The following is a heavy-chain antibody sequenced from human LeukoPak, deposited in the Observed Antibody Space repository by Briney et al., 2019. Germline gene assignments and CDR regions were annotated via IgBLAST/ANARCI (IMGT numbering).Heavy chain of an antibody. D-gene: IGHD6-13*01. CDR1: GFTFDDYG. CDR2: INSDGSST. Sequence: PGGSLRLSCAASGFTFDDYGMSWVRQAPGKGLVWVSRINSDGSSTSYADSVKGRFTISRDNAKNTLYLQMNSLRAEDTAVYYCARRSPAGGFDYWGQGTLVTVSS. J-gene: IGHJ4*02. CDR3: ARRSPAGGFDY. V-gene: IGHV3-74*01.